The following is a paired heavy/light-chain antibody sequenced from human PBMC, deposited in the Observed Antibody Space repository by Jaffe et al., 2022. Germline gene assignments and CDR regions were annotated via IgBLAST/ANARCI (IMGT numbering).Light chain of an antibody. V-gene: IGKV4-1*01. CDR2: WAS. Sequence: DIVMTQSPDSLAVSLGERATINCKSSQSVLYSSNNKNYLAWYQQKPGQPPKLLIYWASTRESGVPDRFSGSGSGTDFTLTISSLQAEDVAVYYCQQYYSTPHFGGGTKVEIK. CDR3: QQYYSTPH. J-gene: IGKJ4*01. CDR1: QSVLYSSNNKNY.
Heavy chain of an antibody. CDR1: GFTFSNYW. CDR2: INRDGTST. V-gene: IGHV3-74*01. Sequence: EVQLVESGGGLVQPGGSLRLSCAASGFTFSNYWMHWVRQVPGKGLVWVSRINRDGTSTTYADSVKGRFTISRDNAKNMLHLQMNSLRAEDTSVYYCVRVKVELATNLFDYWGQGTLVSVSS. CDR3: VRVKVELATNLFDY. D-gene: IGHD2-2*01. J-gene: IGHJ4*02.